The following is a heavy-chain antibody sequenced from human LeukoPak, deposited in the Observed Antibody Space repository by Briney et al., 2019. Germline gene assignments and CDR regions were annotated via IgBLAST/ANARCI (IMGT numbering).Heavy chain of an antibody. CDR1: GFTFSSYS. D-gene: IGHD5-24*01. CDR3: ARDSVRRWLQKNRPFDY. CDR2: ISSSSSTI. Sequence: GGSLRLSCAASGFTFSSYSMNWVRQAPGKGLEWVSYISSSSSTIYYADSVKGRFTISRDNAKNSLYLQMNSLRDEDTAVYYCARDSVRRWLQKNRPFDYWGQGTLVTVSS. J-gene: IGHJ4*02. V-gene: IGHV3-48*02.